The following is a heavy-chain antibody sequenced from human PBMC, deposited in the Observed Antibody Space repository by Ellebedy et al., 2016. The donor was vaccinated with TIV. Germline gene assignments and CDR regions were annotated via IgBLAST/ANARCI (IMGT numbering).Heavy chain of an antibody. CDR3: ARGGNDGDPTPYWYFDL. J-gene: IGHJ2*01. Sequence: SETLSLXXAVYGGSFSGYYWSWIRQPPGKGLEWIGEINHSGSTNYNPSLKSRVTISVDTSKNQFSLKLSSVTAADTAVYYCARGGNDGDPTPYWYFDLWGRGTLVTVSS. CDR1: GGSFSGYY. CDR2: INHSGST. V-gene: IGHV4-34*01. D-gene: IGHD4-17*01.